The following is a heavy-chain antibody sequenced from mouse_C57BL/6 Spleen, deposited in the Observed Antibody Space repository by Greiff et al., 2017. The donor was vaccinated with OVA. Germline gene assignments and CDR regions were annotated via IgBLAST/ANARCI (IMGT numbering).Heavy chain of an antibody. V-gene: IGHV1-15*01. CDR3: TRGGLGRDYFDY. J-gene: IGHJ2*01. CDR2: IDPETGGT. D-gene: IGHD4-1*01. Sequence: LVESGAELVRPGASVTLSCKASGYTFTDYEMHWVKQTPVHGLEWIGAIDPETGGTAYNQKFKGKAILTADKSSSTAYMELRSLTSEDSAVYYCTRGGLGRDYFDYWGQGTTLTVSS. CDR1: GYTFTDYE.